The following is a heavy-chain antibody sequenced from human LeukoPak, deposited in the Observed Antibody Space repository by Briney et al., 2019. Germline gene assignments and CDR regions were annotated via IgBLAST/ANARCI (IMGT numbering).Heavy chain of an antibody. Sequence: PSQTLSLTCTVSGGSISSGGYYWSWIRQPPGKGLEWIGYIYHSGSTYYNPSLKSRVTISVDRSKNQFSLKLSSVTAADTAVYYCARYASRKDLRGVKEGSFDYWGQGTLVTVSS. CDR2: IYHSGST. CDR1: GGSISSGGYY. J-gene: IGHJ4*02. CDR3: ARYASRKDLRGVKEGSFDY. V-gene: IGHV4-30-2*01. D-gene: IGHD3-10*01.